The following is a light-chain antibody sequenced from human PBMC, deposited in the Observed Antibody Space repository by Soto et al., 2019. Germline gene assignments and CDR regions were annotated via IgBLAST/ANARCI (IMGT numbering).Light chain of an antibody. J-gene: IGKJ4*01. CDR2: AAS. Sequence: DIQMTQSPSSLSASVGDRVTITCRASQVISNYLALYQQKSGKDPKLLIYAASTLQSGVPSRFSGSGSGTDFTLTISSLQPEDVATYYCQKYNSAPLTFGGGTKVDIK. V-gene: IGKV1-27*01. CDR1: QVISNY. CDR3: QKYNSAPLT.